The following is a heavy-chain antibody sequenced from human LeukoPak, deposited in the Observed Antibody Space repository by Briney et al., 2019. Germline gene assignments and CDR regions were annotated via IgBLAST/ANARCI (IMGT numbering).Heavy chain of an antibody. J-gene: IGHJ6*03. Sequence: ASVKVSCKASGGTFISYAISWVRQAPGQGLEWMGRIIPIFGTANYAQKFQGRVTITTDESTSTAYMELSSLRSEDTAVYSCAREATPYISGWYPYYYYDYYMDVWGKGTMVTVSS. CDR2: IIPIFGTA. V-gene: IGHV1-69*05. CDR1: GGTFISYA. CDR3: AREATPYISGWYPYYYYDYYMDV. D-gene: IGHD6-19*01.